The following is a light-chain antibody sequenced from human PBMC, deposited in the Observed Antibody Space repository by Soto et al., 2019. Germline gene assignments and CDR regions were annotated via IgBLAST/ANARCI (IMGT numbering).Light chain of an antibody. CDR2: DIA. CDR1: SSDIGAYIF. Sequence: QSVLTQPASVSGSPGQSITISCTGTSSDIGAYIFVSWYQQHPGKAPKLIIYDIANRPSGVSYRFSGSKSANTASLTISGLQADDEADYYCVSFTTKKSYVFGTGNKVTVL. CDR3: VSFTTKKSYV. V-gene: IGLV2-14*03. J-gene: IGLJ1*01.